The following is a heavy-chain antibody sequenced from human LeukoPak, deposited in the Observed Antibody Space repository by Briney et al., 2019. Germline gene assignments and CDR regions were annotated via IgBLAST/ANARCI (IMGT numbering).Heavy chain of an antibody. CDR3: ARKVAGTLYNWFDP. CDR2: IYYSGST. D-gene: IGHD6-19*01. J-gene: IGHJ5*02. Sequence: PSETLSLTCTVSGGSISSYYWSWIRQPPGKGREWIGYIYYSGSTNYNPSLKSRVTISVDTSKNQFSLKLSSVTAADTAVYYCARKVAGTLYNWFDPWGQGTLVTVSS. V-gene: IGHV4-59*01. CDR1: GGSISSYY.